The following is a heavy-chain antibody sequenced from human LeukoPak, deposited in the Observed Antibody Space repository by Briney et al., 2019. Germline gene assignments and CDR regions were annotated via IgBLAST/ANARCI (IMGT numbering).Heavy chain of an antibody. J-gene: IGHJ4*02. D-gene: IGHD1-26*01. CDR2: VHYSETS. Sequence: PSETLSLTCTVSSGSSSSYYWSWIRQPPGKGLEWIGHVHYSETSRYNPSLESRASITVDTSKNHFSLRLSSVTAADTAVYYCAGGNPSGRPGIGFDYWGQGALVTVSS. CDR3: AGGNPSGRPGIGFDY. CDR1: SGSSSSYY. V-gene: IGHV4-59*01.